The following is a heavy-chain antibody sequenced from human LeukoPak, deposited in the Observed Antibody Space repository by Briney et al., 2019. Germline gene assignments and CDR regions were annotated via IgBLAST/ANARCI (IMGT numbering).Heavy chain of an antibody. CDR1: GGSISSGGYY. V-gene: IGHV4-30-2*01. Sequence: PSQTLSLTCTVSGGSISSGGYYWSWIRQPPGKGLEWIGYIYHSGSTYYNPSLKSRVTISVDRSKNQFSLKLSSVTAADTAVYYCARVQAARLFDYWGQGTLVTVSS. J-gene: IGHJ4*02. CDR2: IYHSGST. D-gene: IGHD6-6*01. CDR3: ARVQAARLFDY.